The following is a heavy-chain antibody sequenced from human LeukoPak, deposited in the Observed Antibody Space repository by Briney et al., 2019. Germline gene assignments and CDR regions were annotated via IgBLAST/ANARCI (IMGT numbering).Heavy chain of an antibody. CDR1: GFTFSNYW. CDR2: INSDGSGT. D-gene: IGHD4-23*01. J-gene: IGHJ5*01. CDR3: ARTEGTVAYDS. V-gene: IGHV3-74*01. Sequence: GGSLRLSCAASGFTFSNYWMHWVRQAPRKGLVWASRINSDGSGTTYADSVRGRFTISRDNAKNTLYLQVNSLRAEDTAVYYCARTEGTVAYDSWGQGTLVTVSS.